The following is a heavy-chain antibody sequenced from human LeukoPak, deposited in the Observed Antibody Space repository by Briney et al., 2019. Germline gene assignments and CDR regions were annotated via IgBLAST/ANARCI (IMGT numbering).Heavy chain of an antibody. J-gene: IGHJ4*02. Sequence: PSQTLSLTCAVSGGSISSGGYSWSWIRQPPGKGLEWIGYIYYSGSTYYNPSLKSRVTISVDTSKNQFSLKLSSVTAADTAVYYCAGGEDYGDYNFDYWGQGTLVTVSS. CDR3: AGGEDYGDYNFDY. CDR1: GGSISSGGYS. D-gene: IGHD4-17*01. CDR2: IYYSGST. V-gene: IGHV4-30-4*07.